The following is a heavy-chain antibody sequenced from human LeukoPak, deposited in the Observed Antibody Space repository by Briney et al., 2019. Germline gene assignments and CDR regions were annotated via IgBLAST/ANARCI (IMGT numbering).Heavy chain of an antibody. Sequence: GGSLRLSCVASGFTFESYWMSWYRQVPGRGLEWVANLKEDGNEKYYVDSVKGRFTISRDNAKNSLYLQMNSLRPEDTAVYYCARGHYGDYGWGQGTLVTVSS. D-gene: IGHD4-17*01. J-gene: IGHJ4*02. CDR2: LKEDGNEK. CDR3: ARGHYGDYG. CDR1: GFTFESYW. V-gene: IGHV3-7*01.